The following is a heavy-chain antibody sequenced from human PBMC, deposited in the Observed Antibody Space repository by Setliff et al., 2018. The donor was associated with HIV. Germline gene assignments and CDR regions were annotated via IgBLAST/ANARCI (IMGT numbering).Heavy chain of an antibody. CDR2: IYYTGTT. D-gene: IGHD3-10*01. Sequence: SETLSLTCSVSYSSLTSNNFYWGWIRQPPGRGLEWIGNIYYTGTTYYNSSLKSRVRISVDTSTNQSSLNVTSVTAADTAVYYCARGNYYNMWADPFDYWGQGTLVTVSS. V-gene: IGHV4-39*07. CDR1: YSSLTSNNFY. CDR3: ARGNYYNMWADPFDY. J-gene: IGHJ4*02.